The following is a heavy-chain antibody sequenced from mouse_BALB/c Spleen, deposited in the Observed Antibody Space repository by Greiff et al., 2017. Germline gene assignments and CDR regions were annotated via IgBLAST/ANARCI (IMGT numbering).Heavy chain of an antibody. Sequence: LKESGPELVKPGALVKISCKASGYTFTSYDINWVMQRPGQGLEWIGWIYPGDGSTKYNEKFKGKGTLTADNSSSTAYMQISSLTSENAAVYDGGRGEYGSRYWYIDDWGEGTTVTVSS. D-gene: IGHD1-1*01. J-gene: IGHJ1*01. CDR1: GYTFTSYD. V-gene: IGHV1S33*01. CDR2: IYPGDGST. CDR3: GRGEYGSRYWYIDD.